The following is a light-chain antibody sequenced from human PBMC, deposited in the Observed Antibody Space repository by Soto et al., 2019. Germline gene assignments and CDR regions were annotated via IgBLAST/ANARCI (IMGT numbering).Light chain of an antibody. Sequence: EIVMMQVPATLPMYQGEKATISCRASQSVSSNLAWYQQKPGQAPRLLIYGASTRATGIPARFSGSGSGTEFTLTISSLQSEDYAVYYCQQYNNWPRTFGQGTKVDIK. CDR3: QQYNNWPRT. CDR1: QSVSSN. CDR2: GAS. V-gene: IGKV3-15*01. J-gene: IGKJ1*01.